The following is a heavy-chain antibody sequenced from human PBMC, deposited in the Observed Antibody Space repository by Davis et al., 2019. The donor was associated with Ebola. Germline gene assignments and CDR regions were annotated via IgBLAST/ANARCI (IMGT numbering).Heavy chain of an antibody. CDR2: SGWSSTS. J-gene: IGHJ5*02. CDR1: EHSIADEF. D-gene: IGHD6-19*01. CDR3: AKGIGWYKTNSFDP. Sequence: GGSLRLSCAASEHSIADEFISWIRLRPGKGLEWVSYSGWSSTSYAESVRGRFTISGDRASNSLSLQMNSLRPEDTAVYYCAKGIGWYKTNSFDPWGQGALVTVSS. V-gene: IGHV3-11*05.